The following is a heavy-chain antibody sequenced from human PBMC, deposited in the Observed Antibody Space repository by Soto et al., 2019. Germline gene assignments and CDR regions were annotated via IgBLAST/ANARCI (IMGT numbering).Heavy chain of an antibody. V-gene: IGHV3-23*01. CDR2: IRNDGGSM. D-gene: IGHD3-3*01. CDR1: GFTFSSSP. CDR3: ARDKASRDPFSIFQVGPAGPSFDC. J-gene: IGHJ4*01. Sequence: GGSLRLSCAASGFTFSSSPISWVRQVPGKGLEWISAIRNDGGSMYYAPSVKGRVTISRDNSKNTSSLRMKNLRAEDTAVYYCARDKASRDPFSIFQVGPAGPSFDCWGHGTLVTVSS.